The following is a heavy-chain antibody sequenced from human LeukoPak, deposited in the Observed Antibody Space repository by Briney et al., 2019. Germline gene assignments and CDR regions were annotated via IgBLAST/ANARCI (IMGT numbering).Heavy chain of an antibody. D-gene: IGHD1-7*01. CDR1: GYTFTSYY. V-gene: IGHV1-46*01. J-gene: IGHJ3*02. CDR2: INCAGGST. CDR3: AREGELLGGFDI. Sequence: ASVKVSCKASGYTFTSYYIHWVRQAPGQGLEWMGIINCAGGSTSYAQKFQGRVTMTRHTSTSTVYMELSSLRSEDTAVYYCAREGELLGGFDIWGQGTMVTVSS.